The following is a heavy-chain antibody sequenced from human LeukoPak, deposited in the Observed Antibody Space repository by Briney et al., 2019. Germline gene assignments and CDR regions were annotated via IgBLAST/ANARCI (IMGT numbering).Heavy chain of an antibody. D-gene: IGHD3-22*01. Sequence: GGSLRLSCAATGFTFHGYVMHWVRQAPGKGLEWVSLISGDGSERHYADSVKGRFTISRDISKNTLYLQMNSLRAEDTAVYYCAKAMHYYDSSGYYYAFDIWGQGTMVTVSS. V-gene: IGHV3-43*02. CDR1: GFTFHGYV. CDR2: ISGDGSER. J-gene: IGHJ3*02. CDR3: AKAMHYYDSSGYYYAFDI.